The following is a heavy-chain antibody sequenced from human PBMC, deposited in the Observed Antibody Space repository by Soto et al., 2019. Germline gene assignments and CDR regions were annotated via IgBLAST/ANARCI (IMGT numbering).Heavy chain of an antibody. D-gene: IGHD2-21*02. CDR1: GFTVSTNDY. V-gene: IGHV3-66*01. CDR2: IYSSGHT. Sequence: GGSLRLSCAASGFTVSTNDYMPWVRQAPEKELQWVSVIYSSGHTYYADSVKGRFTVSRDNSKNTLYLQMTSLRAEDTAVYYCAKGGGDSLRCGMDVWGKEDTVTVSS. J-gene: IGHJ6*04. CDR3: AKGGGDSLRCGMDV.